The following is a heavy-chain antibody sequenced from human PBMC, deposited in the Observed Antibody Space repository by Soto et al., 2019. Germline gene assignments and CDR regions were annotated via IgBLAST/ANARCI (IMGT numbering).Heavy chain of an antibody. Sequence: PSETLSLTCTVSGGSISSFYLNWIRQSPGKELEWIGYIYSSGTTNYNPALQSRVTMSVDSSKNQFSLQLSSVTAADTAVYYCAGDRSASGYNWFDPWGQGTLVTVSS. CDR3: AGDRSASGYNWFDP. CDR2: IYSSGTT. D-gene: IGHD3-3*01. CDR1: GGSISSFY. J-gene: IGHJ5*02. V-gene: IGHV4-59*01.